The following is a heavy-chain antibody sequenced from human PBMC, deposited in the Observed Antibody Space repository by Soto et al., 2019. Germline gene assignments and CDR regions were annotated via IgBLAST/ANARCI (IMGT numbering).Heavy chain of an antibody. V-gene: IGHV3-23*01. J-gene: IGHJ4*02. Sequence: EVQLLESGGGLVQPGGSLRLSCVASGLTFSVSALTWVRQAPGKGLEWVSTTGLSGRTTYYGDSVKGRFTVSRDNSKNTLDLRMSSLRAEDTAVYYCATVHNTSRSFNFWGRGTLVTVSS. D-gene: IGHD1-20*01. CDR3: ATVHNTSRSFNF. CDR2: TGLSGRTT. CDR1: GLTFSVSA.